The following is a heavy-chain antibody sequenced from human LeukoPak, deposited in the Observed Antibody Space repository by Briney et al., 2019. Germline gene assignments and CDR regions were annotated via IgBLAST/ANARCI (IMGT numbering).Heavy chain of an antibody. CDR3: ARADADAFIDY. CDR1: GGSVSSYY. V-gene: IGHV4-59*02. Sequence: SETLFLTCTVSGGSVSSYYWNWIRQPPGKGLEWIGYFYYTGSTSYNPSLKSRVTISVDTSKNQFSLNLSSVTAADTAVYYCARADADAFIDYWGQGNLVTVSS. J-gene: IGHJ4*02. D-gene: IGHD3-3*02. CDR2: FYYTGST.